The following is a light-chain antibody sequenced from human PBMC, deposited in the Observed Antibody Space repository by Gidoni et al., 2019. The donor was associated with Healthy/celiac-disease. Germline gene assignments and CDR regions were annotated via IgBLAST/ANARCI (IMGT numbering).Light chain of an antibody. Sequence: SSELTQDTAVPVALGQTVRITCQGDSLRSYSASWYQQKPGQAPVLLIYGKNNRPSGIPDRFSGPSSGNTAALTINGAQAEDEADYCCDSRDSSGTHHVVFGGGTKLTVL. V-gene: IGLV3-19*01. CDR1: SLRSYS. J-gene: IGLJ2*01. CDR3: DSRDSSGTHHVV. CDR2: GKN.